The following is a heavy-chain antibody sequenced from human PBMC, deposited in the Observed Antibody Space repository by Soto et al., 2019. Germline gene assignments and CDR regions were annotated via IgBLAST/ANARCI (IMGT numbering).Heavy chain of an antibody. CDR2: ISGSGGRT. Sequence: EMQLLESGGGLVQPGGSLRLSCVASGFPFSSYAMSWVRQTPGKGLEWVSGISGSGGRTYYADSVKGRFTISRDNSNNTLSLQIDILRVEDTAVYFCAKGGYYSLFDIWGQGTVVTVSA. V-gene: IGHV3-23*01. J-gene: IGHJ3*02. D-gene: IGHD3-16*01. CDR1: GFPFSSYA. CDR3: AKGGYYSLFDI.